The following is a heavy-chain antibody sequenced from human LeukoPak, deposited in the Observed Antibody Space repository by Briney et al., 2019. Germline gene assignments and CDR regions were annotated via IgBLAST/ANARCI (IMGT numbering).Heavy chain of an antibody. J-gene: IGHJ1*01. CDR1: GYTLTELS. CDR3: ATSDTAMVRYFQH. V-gene: IGHV1-24*01. D-gene: IGHD5-18*01. CDR2: FDPEDGET. Sequence: GSVKVSCKVSGYTLTELSMHWVRQAPGKGLEWMGGFDPEDGETIYAQKFQGRVTMTEDTSTDTAYMELSSLRSEDTAVYYCATSDTAMVRYFQHWGQGTLVTVSS.